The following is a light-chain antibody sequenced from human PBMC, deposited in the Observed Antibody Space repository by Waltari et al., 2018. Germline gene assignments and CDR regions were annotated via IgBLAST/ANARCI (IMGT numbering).Light chain of an antibody. V-gene: IGKV3-15*01. CDR3: QHYYKWPWT. CDR1: QSVSRH. CDR2: GTS. J-gene: IGKJ1*01. Sequence: EVVMTQSPATLSMSPGEGATLSCRASQSVSRHVAWYQQKLGQAPRLLIFGTSNRATGVPAIFSGSGSGTDFTLTITDLRSEDFAVYYCQHYYKWPWTFGQGTKVEIK.